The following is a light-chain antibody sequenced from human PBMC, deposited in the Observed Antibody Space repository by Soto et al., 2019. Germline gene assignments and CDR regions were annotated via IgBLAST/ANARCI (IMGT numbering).Light chain of an antibody. Sequence: DIQMTQSPSSLSASVGDSVTITCRASQNIRSYLNWYQQKPGKAPKLLIYAASSLQSGVPSRFSGSGSETDFTLTISSLQSEDFATYYCQQSYSRPPAFGQGTKVAIK. CDR2: AAS. CDR1: QNIRSY. CDR3: QQSYSRPPA. V-gene: IGKV1-39*01. J-gene: IGKJ1*01.